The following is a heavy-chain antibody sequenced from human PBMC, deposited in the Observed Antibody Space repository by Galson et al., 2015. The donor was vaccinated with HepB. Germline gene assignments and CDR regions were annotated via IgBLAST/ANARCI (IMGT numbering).Heavy chain of an antibody. J-gene: IGHJ5*01. D-gene: IGHD4-11*01. Sequence: SLRLSCAASGFTFGDYAMTWVRQAPGKGLQWVSTINYIGRDTFYTDSVKGRFTISRDNPQNTLYLQMNNLRAEDTAIYYCAKSGPDYRNSPNWFDSWGQGTLVTVSS. CDR2: INYIGRDT. CDR3: AKSGPDYRNSPNWFDS. V-gene: IGHV3-23*01. CDR1: GFTFGDYA.